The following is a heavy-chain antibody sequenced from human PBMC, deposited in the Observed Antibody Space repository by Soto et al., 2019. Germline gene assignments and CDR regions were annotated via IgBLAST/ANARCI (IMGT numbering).Heavy chain of an antibody. Sequence: SETLSLTCTVSGGSISSYFWSWVRQPPGKGLEWIGYTHYSGSTNYNPSLKSRVTISVDTSKNQFSLNLSSVTSADTAVYFCARDKTGTMLNYYFGMDVWGQGTTVTVSS. V-gene: IGHV4-59*01. CDR1: GGSISSYF. CDR2: THYSGST. J-gene: IGHJ6*02. CDR3: ARDKTGTMLNYYFGMDV. D-gene: IGHD3-10*02.